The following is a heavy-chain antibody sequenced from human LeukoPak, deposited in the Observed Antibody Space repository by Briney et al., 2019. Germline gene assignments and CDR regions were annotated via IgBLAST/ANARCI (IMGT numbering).Heavy chain of an antibody. J-gene: IGHJ6*02. Sequence: ASVTVSCKASGGTFSSYAISWVRQAPGQGLEWMGGIIRIFGTANYAQKFQGRVTITADESPSTAYMERSSLRSEDTAVYYCARVGGSYQIYYDDMDDWGQGTTVTVSS. D-gene: IGHD1-26*01. CDR3: ARVGGSYQIYYDDMDD. CDR2: IIRIFGTA. V-gene: IGHV1-69*13. CDR1: GGTFSSYA.